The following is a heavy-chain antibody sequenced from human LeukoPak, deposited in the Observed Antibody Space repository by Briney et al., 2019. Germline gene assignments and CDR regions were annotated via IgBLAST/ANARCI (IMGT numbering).Heavy chain of an antibody. CDR1: GFTFDDYA. CDR2: ISGDGGST. Sequence: GGSLRLSCAASGFTFDDYAMHWVRQAPGKGLEWVSLISGDGGSTYYADSVKGRFTISRDNSKNSLYLQVNSLRTEDTALYYCAKDVMAGGCPDYWGQGTLVTVSS. J-gene: IGHJ4*02. CDR3: AKDVMAGGCPDY. D-gene: IGHD6-19*01. V-gene: IGHV3-43*02.